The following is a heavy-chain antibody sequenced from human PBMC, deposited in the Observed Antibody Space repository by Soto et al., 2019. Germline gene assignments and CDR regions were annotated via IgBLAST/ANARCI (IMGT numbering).Heavy chain of an antibody. J-gene: IGHJ4*02. Sequence: QMQLVQSGPEVKKPGTSVKVSCKASGFTFTSSAVQWVRQARGQRLEWIGWIVVGSGNTNYAQEFQERVTITRDMSTSTAYMELSSLRSEDTAVYYCAAEGGDRDVFFDYWGQGTLVTVSS. CDR2: IVVGSGNT. CDR1: GFTFTSSA. D-gene: IGHD2-21*02. V-gene: IGHV1-58*01. CDR3: AAEGGDRDVFFDY.